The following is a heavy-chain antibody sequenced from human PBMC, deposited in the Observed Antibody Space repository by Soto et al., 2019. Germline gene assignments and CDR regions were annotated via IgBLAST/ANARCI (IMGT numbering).Heavy chain of an antibody. CDR1: GFTFSSYS. V-gene: IGHV3-21*01. D-gene: IGHD1-26*01. CDR3: ARVGRGRAARGSYYFDY. CDR2: ISSSRSYI. Sequence: GGSLRLSCAASGFTFSSYSMNWVRQAPGKGREWVSSISSSRSYIYYADSVKGRFTISRDNAKNSLYLQMNSLRAEDTAVYYCARVGRGRAARGSYYFDYWGQGTLVTVSS. J-gene: IGHJ4*02.